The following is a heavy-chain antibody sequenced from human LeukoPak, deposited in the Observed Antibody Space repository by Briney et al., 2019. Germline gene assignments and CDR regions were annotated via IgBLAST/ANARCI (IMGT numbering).Heavy chain of an antibody. Sequence: SETLSLTCTVSGGSISSSSYYWGWIRQPPGKGLEWIGSIYYSGSTYYNPSLKSRATISVDTSKNQFSLKLSSVTAADTAVYYCARRCITMVRGVITYYFDYWGQGTLVTVSS. CDR2: IYYSGST. V-gene: IGHV4-39*01. D-gene: IGHD3-10*01. CDR3: ARRCITMVRGVITYYFDY. J-gene: IGHJ4*02. CDR1: GGSISSSSYY.